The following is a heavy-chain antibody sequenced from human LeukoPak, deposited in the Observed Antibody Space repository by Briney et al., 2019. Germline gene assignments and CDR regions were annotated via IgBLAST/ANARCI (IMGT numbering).Heavy chain of an antibody. Sequence: SVKVSCKASGGTFSSYAISWVRQAPGQGLEWMGRIIPILGITNYAQKFQGRVTITADKSTSTAYMELSSLRSEDTAVYYCARDRGYYDSSGSGYAFDIWGQGTMVTVSS. V-gene: IGHV1-69*04. CDR3: ARDRGYYDSSGSGYAFDI. D-gene: IGHD3-22*01. J-gene: IGHJ3*02. CDR2: IIPILGIT. CDR1: GGTFSSYA.